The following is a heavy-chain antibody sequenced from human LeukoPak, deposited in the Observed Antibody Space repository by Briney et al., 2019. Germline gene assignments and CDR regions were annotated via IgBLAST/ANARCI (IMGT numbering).Heavy chain of an antibody. CDR2: INHSGST. Sequence: SETLSLTCAVYGGSFSGYYWSWIRQPPGKGLEWIGEINHSGSTNYNPSLKSRVTISVDTSKNQFSLKLSSVTAADTAVYYCARGAYYYDSSGYYYVGRAFDYWGQGTLVTVSS. V-gene: IGHV4-34*01. D-gene: IGHD3-22*01. CDR3: ARGAYYYDSSGYYYVGRAFDY. CDR1: GGSFSGYY. J-gene: IGHJ4*02.